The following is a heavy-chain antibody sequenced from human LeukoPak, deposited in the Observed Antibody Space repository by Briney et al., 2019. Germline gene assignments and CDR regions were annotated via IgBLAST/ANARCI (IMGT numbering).Heavy chain of an antibody. CDR3: AKGGSYYVLDY. V-gene: IGHV3-74*01. Sequence: PGGSLRPSCAASGFTFSNYWMHWVRQAPGKGLVWVSRIKGDGSRTVYADSVKGRFTISRDNAKNTLFLQMNSLRAEDTAVYYCAKGGSYYVLDYWGQGTLVTVSS. CDR2: IKGDGSRT. J-gene: IGHJ4*02. CDR1: GFTFSNYW. D-gene: IGHD1-26*01.